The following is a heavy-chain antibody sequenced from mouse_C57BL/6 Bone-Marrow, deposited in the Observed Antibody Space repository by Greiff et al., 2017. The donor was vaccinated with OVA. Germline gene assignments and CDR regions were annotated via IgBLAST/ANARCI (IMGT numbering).Heavy chain of an antibody. CDR2: INPNNGGT. D-gene: IGHD3-3*01. CDR3: ARGGTGTWFAY. CDR1: GYTFTDYN. V-gene: IGHV1-18*01. Sequence: EVKLMESGPELVKPGASVKIPCKASGYTFTDYNMDWVKQSHGKSLEWIGDINPNNGGTIYNQKFKGKATLTVDKSSSTAYMELRSLTSEDTAVYYCARGGTGTWFAYWGQGTLVTVSA. J-gene: IGHJ3*01.